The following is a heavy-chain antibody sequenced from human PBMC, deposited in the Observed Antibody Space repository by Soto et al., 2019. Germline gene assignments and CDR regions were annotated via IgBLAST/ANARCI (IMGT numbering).Heavy chain of an antibody. J-gene: IGHJ5*01. CDR2: TYYRSKWYN. D-gene: IGHD1-26*01. V-gene: IGHV6-1*01. Sequence: SQSRSLTCAISGDSVSSSCVTWKWIRQSPSRGLEWLGRTYYRSKWYNDYAESVKSRITINPDTSKNQFSLHLNSVTPEDTAVYYCVRLIGNSWLDFWGRGTLVTVSS. CDR1: GDSVSSSCVT. CDR3: VRLIGNSWLDF.